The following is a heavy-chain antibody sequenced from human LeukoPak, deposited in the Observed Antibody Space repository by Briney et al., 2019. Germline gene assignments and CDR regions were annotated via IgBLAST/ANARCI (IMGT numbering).Heavy chain of an antibody. CDR2: IGTAGDT. D-gene: IGHD6-13*01. V-gene: IGHV3-13*01. J-gene: IGHJ5*02. CDR3: ARGNSSSWYGFDP. Sequence: GGSLRLSCAASGFTFSSYDMHWVRQATGKGLEWVSAIGTAGDTYYPGSVKGRFTISRENAKNSLYLQMNSLRAGDTAVYYCARGNSSSWYGFDPWGQGTLVTVSS. CDR1: GFTFSSYD.